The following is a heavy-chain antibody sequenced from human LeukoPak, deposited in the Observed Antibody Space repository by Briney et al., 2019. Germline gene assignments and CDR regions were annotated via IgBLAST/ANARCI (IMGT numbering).Heavy chain of an antibody. CDR2: IKQDGSEK. D-gene: IGHD3-9*01. Sequence: GGSLRLSCAASGFTFSSYWMNWVRQAPGKGLEWVANIKQDGSEKYYLDSAKGRFTISRDNAKNSLFLQMNSLRAKDTAVYYCAIEYDWGTAHYFDYWGQGTLVTVSS. V-gene: IGHV3-7*05. CDR1: GFTFSSYW. CDR3: AIEYDWGTAHYFDY. J-gene: IGHJ4*02.